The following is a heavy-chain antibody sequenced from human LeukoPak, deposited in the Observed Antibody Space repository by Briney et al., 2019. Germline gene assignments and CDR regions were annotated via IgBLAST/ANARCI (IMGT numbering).Heavy chain of an antibody. J-gene: IGHJ4*02. CDR1: GYTFSDFG. Sequence: GASVKVSCETSGYTFSDFGMSWVRQAPGQGLEWMGWISAYNGDTNYAHNLQGRVTMTTDTSTSTAYMELRGLRSDDTAVYYCARGRPSDYWGQGTLVTVSS. CDR3: ARGRPSDY. V-gene: IGHV1-18*01. CDR2: ISAYNGDT.